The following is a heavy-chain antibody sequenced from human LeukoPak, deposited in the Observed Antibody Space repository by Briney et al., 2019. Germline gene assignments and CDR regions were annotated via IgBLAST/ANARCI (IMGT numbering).Heavy chain of an antibody. V-gene: IGHV3-48*03. J-gene: IGHJ3*02. CDR1: GFRFSSYE. CDR3: AGSTKDYGTYVGAFDI. Sequence: GGSLRLSCAASGFRFSSYEMNWVRQAPGKGLEWLSYISNSGSTIYYADSVKGRFTISRDNAKNVLYLQMNSLRAEDTAVYYCAGSTKDYGTYVGAFDIWGQGTMVTVSS. D-gene: IGHD4-11*01. CDR2: ISNSGSTI.